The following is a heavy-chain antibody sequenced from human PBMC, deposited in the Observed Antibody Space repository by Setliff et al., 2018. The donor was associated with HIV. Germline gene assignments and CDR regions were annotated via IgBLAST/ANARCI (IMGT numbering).Heavy chain of an antibody. V-gene: IGHV7-4-1*02. CDR3: ARGGDRVQIWSRFPFDI. D-gene: IGHD3-10*01. CDR1: GYTFNNYA. J-gene: IGHJ3*02. Sequence: GASVKVSCKASGYTFNNYALYWVRQAPGQGFEWMGWINTNTGSPTYAQGFTRRFVFSLDPSVRTAYLQITGLKAEDTAVYYCARGGDRVQIWSRFPFDIWGQGTMVTVSS. CDR2: INTNTGSP.